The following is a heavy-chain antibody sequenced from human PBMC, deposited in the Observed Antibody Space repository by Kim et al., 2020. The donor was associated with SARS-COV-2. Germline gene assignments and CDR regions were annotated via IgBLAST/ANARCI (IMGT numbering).Heavy chain of an antibody. CDR3: ARIEGWELDRGAFDI. CDR1: GFTFDDYG. J-gene: IGHJ3*02. CDR2: INWNGGST. V-gene: IGHV3-20*01. D-gene: IGHD1-26*01. Sequence: GGSLRLSCAASGFTFDDYGMSWVRQAPGKGLEWVSGINWNGGSTGYADSVKGRFTISRDNAKNSLYLQMNSLRAEDTALYHCARIEGWELDRGAFDIWGQGTMVTVSS.